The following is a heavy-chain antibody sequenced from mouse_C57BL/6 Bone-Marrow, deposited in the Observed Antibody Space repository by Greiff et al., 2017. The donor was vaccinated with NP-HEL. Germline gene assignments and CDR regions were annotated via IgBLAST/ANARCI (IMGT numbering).Heavy chain of an antibody. V-gene: IGHV5-4*01. CDR3: ARDRGYAIDY. CDR1: GFTFSSYA. J-gene: IGHJ4*01. CDR2: ISDGGSYT. Sequence: EVKLVESGGGLVKPGGSLKLSCAASGFTFSSYAMSWVRQTPEKRLEWVATISDGGSYTYYPDNVKGRFTISRDNAKNNLYLQMSHLKSEDTAMYYCARDRGYAIDYWGQGTSVTVSS.